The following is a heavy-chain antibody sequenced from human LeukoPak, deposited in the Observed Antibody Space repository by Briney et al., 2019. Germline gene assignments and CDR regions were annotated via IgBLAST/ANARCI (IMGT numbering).Heavy chain of an antibody. Sequence: SETLSLTCAVYGGSFSGYYWSWIRQPPGKGLEWIGEINHSGSTNYNPSLKSRVTISVDTSKNQFSLKLSSVTAADTAVYYCAKASGSYLGSPFEFDYWGQGTLVTVSS. CDR1: GGSFSGYY. J-gene: IGHJ4*02. D-gene: IGHD1-26*01. CDR2: INHSGST. V-gene: IGHV4-34*01. CDR3: AKASGSYLGSPFEFDY.